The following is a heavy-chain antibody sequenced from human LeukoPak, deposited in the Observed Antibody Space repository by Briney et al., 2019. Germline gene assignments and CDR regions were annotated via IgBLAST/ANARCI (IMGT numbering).Heavy chain of an antibody. Sequence: ASVKVSCKASGYTFTGYYMHWVRQAPGQGLEWMGIINPSGGSTTYAQKFQGRVTMTRDTSTSTVYMELSSLRSEDTAVYYCARDYASGSYPRIYFDYWGQGTLVTVSS. V-gene: IGHV1-46*01. CDR2: INPSGGST. J-gene: IGHJ4*02. CDR1: GYTFTGYY. CDR3: ARDYASGSYPRIYFDY. D-gene: IGHD3-10*01.